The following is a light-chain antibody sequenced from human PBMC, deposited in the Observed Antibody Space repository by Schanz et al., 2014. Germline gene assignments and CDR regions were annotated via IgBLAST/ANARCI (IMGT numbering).Light chain of an antibody. J-gene: IGLJ3*02. CDR2: GNS. CDR3: ATWDSSVSAGSWV. Sequence: QSVLTQPPSVSGAPGQRVTISCTGSSSNIGARYDVHWYQQLPGTAPKLLIYGNSNRPSGVPDRFSGSKSGTSATLGITGLQTGDEADYYCATWDSSVSAGSWVFGGGTKLTVL. V-gene: IGLV1-40*01. CDR1: SSNIGARYD.